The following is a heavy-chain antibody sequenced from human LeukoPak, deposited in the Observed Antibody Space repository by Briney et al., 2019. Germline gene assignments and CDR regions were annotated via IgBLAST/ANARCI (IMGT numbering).Heavy chain of an antibody. CDR1: GFTFSTYA. D-gene: IGHD6-19*01. J-gene: IGHJ5*02. CDR3: ARALNSAWHSIDH. CDR2: TSYNGNNN. V-gene: IGHV3-30*04. Sequence: GGSLRLSCAASGFTFSTYALHWVRQAPGKGLEWVAVTSYNGNNNYYTDSVKGRFTISRDNSKNTLYLQMNSLRVGDTAVYYCARALNSAWHSIDHWGQGTLVTVPS.